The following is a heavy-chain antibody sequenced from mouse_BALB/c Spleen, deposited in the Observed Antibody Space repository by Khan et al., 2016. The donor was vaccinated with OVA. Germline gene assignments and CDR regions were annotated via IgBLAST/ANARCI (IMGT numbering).Heavy chain of an antibody. V-gene: IGHV1-9*01. CDR3: TRPYYVDY. J-gene: IGHJ2*01. Sequence: QVQLQQSGAELMKPGASVKISCEATGYAFRSYWIEWVKQRPGHGLEWVGEILPGTGNTKYNEKFEGKATLTADTSSNTAYLQLSSLTSEDSAVYYCTRPYYVDYWGQGTTLTVSS. D-gene: IGHD2-10*01. CDR1: GYAFRSYW. CDR2: ILPGTGNT.